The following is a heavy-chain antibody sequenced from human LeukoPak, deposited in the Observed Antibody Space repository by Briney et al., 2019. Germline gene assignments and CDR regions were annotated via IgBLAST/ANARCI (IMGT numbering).Heavy chain of an antibody. CDR2: ISSRGSTI. Sequence: GGSLRLSCAASGFTFSDYYMSWIRQAPGKGLEWVSYISSRGSTIYYADSVKGRFTISRDNAKNSLYLQVNSLRAEDTAVYYCARRITMIVAHAFDIWGQGTMVTVSS. V-gene: IGHV3-11*04. J-gene: IGHJ3*02. D-gene: IGHD3-22*01. CDR3: ARRITMIVAHAFDI. CDR1: GFTFSDYY.